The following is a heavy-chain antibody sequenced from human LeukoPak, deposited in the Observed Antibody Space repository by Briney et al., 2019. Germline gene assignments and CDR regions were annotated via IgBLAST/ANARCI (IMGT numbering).Heavy chain of an antibody. V-gene: IGHV3-74*03. D-gene: IGHD2-15*01. CDR3: ATSARTYLGSSLDY. CDR1: GFIFTDYW. J-gene: IGHJ4*02. CDR2: IRGDGRAT. Sequence: GGSMRLSCAASGFIFTDYWMHWVRQAPGKELVWVARIRGDGRATTYADPVKGRFTISRDNAKNTLYLQMNSLRAEDTALYYCATSARTYLGSSLDYWGQGTLVTVSS.